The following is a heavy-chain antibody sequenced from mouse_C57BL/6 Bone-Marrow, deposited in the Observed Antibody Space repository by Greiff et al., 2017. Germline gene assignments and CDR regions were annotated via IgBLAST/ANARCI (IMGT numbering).Heavy chain of an antibody. D-gene: IGHD1-1*01. V-gene: IGHV5-9*01. Sequence: EVKVEESGGGLVKPGGSLKLSCAASGFTFSSYTMSWARQTPEKRLEWVATISGGGGNTYYPDSVKGRFTISRDNAKNTLYLQMSSLRSEDTALYYCARQDYGSSYDWFAYWGQGTLVTVSA. J-gene: IGHJ3*01. CDR2: ISGGGGNT. CDR3: ARQDYGSSYDWFAY. CDR1: GFTFSSYT.